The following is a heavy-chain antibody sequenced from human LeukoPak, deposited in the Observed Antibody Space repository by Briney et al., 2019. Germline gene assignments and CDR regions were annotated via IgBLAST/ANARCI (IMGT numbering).Heavy chain of an antibody. J-gene: IGHJ4*02. D-gene: IGHD7-27*01. CDR2: IYYGGST. V-gene: IGHV4-59*01. CDR3: ARGWGYFDY. Sequence: PSGTLSLTCTVSGGSISSYYWSWIRQPPGKGLEWIEYIYYGGSTNYNPSLKSRVTISVDTSKNQFSLKLSSVTAADTAVYYCARGWGYFDYWGQGTLVTVSS. CDR1: GGSISSYY.